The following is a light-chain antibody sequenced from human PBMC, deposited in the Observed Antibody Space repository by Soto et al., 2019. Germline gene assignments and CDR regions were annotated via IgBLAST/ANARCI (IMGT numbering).Light chain of an antibody. J-gene: IGKJ5*01. CDR1: QDISNY. Sequence: DIQLTQSPSFLSASVGDRITITCRASQDISNYLAWYQQKPGKAPKLLIYAASTLQSGVPSRFSGSGSGTDFILTISSLQPEDFATYYCQQLWTYSTFGQGTRLEIK. CDR2: AAS. V-gene: IGKV1-9*01. CDR3: QQLWTYST.